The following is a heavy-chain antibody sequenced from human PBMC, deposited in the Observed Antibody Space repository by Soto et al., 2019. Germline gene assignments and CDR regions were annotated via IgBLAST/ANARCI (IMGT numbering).Heavy chain of an antibody. V-gene: IGHV3-23*01. J-gene: IGHJ4*02. CDR2: ISGSADST. Sequence: EVQLLESGGGLVQPGESLRLSCAASGFTFSSSAMSWVRQAPGKGLEWVSVISGSADSTYYADSVKGRFTISRDNSKNTLYLQMNSLRAEDTAVYYFAKRSSSSTFDSWGQGTLVTVS. CDR1: GFTFSSSA. D-gene: IGHD6-6*01. CDR3: AKRSSSSTFDS.